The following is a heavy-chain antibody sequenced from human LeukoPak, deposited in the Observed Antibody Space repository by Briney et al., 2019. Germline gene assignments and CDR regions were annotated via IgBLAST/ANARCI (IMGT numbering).Heavy chain of an antibody. CDR1: GFIFSSRW. Sequence: PGGSLRLSCAASGFIFSSRWVSWVRQAPGKGLEGVANIKRDGSGEYYVDSVKGRFTISRDNAKNSLYLQMNSLRAEDTAVYYCASLLGDKTIFDYWGQGTLVTVSS. D-gene: IGHD1-26*01. CDR2: IKRDGSGE. CDR3: ASLLGDKTIFDY. V-gene: IGHV3-7*01. J-gene: IGHJ4*02.